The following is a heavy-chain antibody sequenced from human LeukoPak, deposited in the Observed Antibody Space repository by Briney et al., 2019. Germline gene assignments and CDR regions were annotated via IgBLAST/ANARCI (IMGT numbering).Heavy chain of an antibody. D-gene: IGHD5-18*01. V-gene: IGHV4-61*02. CDR3: ARERTDTSRVY. J-gene: IGHJ4*02. CDR1: GGSTSSGSYY. CDR2: IYTGGTT. Sequence: SETLSLTCTLSGGSTSSGSYYWTWTRHPAGKGLEWIGRIYTGGTTNHNPSLKTRVPISLDTSKNQFSLKLISVTAADTAVYFCARERTDTSRVYWGQGTLVTVSS.